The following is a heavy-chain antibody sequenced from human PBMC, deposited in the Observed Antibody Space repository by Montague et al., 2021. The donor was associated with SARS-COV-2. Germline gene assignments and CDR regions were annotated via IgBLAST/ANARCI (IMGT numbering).Heavy chain of an antibody. V-gene: IGHV2-70*01. D-gene: IGHD6-19*01. CDR3: ARIPEYSSGGGPDWYFDL. J-gene: IGHJ2*01. CDR1: GFSVSTSGLC. CDR2: IDWDDDT. Sequence: PALVKLTQTLTLTCTFSGFSVSTSGLCVSWIRQPPGKALEWLALIDWDDDTYYSTSLKTRLAIPKDTSKNQVVLTMTDMDPVDTGTYYCARIPEYSSGGGPDWYFDLWGRGTLVTVSS.